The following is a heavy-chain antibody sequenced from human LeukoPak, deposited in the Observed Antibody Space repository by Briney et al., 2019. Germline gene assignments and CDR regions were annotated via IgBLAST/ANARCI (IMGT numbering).Heavy chain of an antibody. V-gene: IGHV4-4*09. CDR1: GSTSSNY. D-gene: IGHD2-2*01. Sequence: SETLSLTCTVSGSTSSNYWSWFRRPPGKGLQWIGYIYTSGSTNYSASLKSRVTISVDTSKNQLSLDLSTVTAADTAVYYCARQKCTCTSGLAKNAFDIWGQGTMVTVSS. J-gene: IGHJ3*02. CDR3: ARQKCTCTSGLAKNAFDI. CDR2: IYTSGST.